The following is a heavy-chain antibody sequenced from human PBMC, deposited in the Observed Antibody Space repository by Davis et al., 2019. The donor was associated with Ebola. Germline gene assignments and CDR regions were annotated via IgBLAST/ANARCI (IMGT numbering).Heavy chain of an antibody. D-gene: IGHD1-14*01. Sequence: GESLKISCAASGFTFSSYWMSWVRQAPGKGLEWVANIKQDGSEKYYVDSVKGRFTISRDNDKNSLSLQMNGLRAEDTAVYYCARDPFPEPVWGKGTTVTVSS. J-gene: IGHJ6*04. CDR2: IKQDGSEK. V-gene: IGHV3-7*01. CDR1: GFTFSSYW. CDR3: ARDPFPEPV.